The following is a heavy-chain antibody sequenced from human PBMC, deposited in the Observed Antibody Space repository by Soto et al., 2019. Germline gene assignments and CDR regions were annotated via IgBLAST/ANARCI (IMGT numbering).Heavy chain of an antibody. J-gene: IGHJ6*02. CDR3: AREGSSSDPLYYYYGMDV. D-gene: IGHD6-6*01. V-gene: IGHV1-2*04. CDR1: GYTFTGYY. Sequence: VASVKVSCKASGYTFTGYYMHWVRQAPGQGLEWMGWINPNSGGTNYAQKFQGWVTMTRDTSISTAYMELSRLRSDDTAVYYCAREGSSSDPLYYYYGMDVWGQGTTVTVSS. CDR2: INPNSGGT.